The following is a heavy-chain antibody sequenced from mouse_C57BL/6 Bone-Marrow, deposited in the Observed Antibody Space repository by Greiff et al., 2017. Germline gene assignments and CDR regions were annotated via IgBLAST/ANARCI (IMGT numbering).Heavy chain of an antibody. CDR3: ARNDYYDYDEGTWFAY. Sequence: VQLQQSGPGLVQPSQSLSITCTVSGFSLTSYGVHWVRQSPGKGLEWLGVIWSGGSTDYNAALISKLSISKDNSKSQVFFKMNSLQADDTAIYYCARNDYYDYDEGTWFAYWGQGTLVTVSA. CDR2: IWSGGST. CDR1: GFSLTSYG. J-gene: IGHJ3*01. D-gene: IGHD2-4*01. V-gene: IGHV2-2*01.